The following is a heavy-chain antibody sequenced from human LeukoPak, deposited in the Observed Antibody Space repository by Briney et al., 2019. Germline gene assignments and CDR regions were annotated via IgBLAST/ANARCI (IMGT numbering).Heavy chain of an antibody. V-gene: IGHV3-74*01. CDR2: INSGGSST. D-gene: IGHD6-19*01. CDR3: ARVIDGWYFDY. Sequence: GGSLRLSCAASGFTFSSYWMHWVRQAPGKGVVWVSRINSGGSSTSYADFVKGRFTISRDNAKNTLSLQMDSLRAEDTAVYYCARVIDGWYFDYWGQGTLVTVSS. CDR1: GFTFSSYW. J-gene: IGHJ4*02.